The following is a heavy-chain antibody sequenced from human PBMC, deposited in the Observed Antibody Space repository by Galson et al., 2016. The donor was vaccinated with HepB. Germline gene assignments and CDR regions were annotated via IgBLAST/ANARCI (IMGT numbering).Heavy chain of an antibody. V-gene: IGHV1-46*01. CDR2: IDPSGGST. CDR1: GYTFIRYD. Sequence: SVKVSCKASGYTFIRYDMHWVRQAPGQGLEWMGIIDPSGGSTTYAQKFQGRVTMTRDTSTSTVYMELSSLRSEDTAVYYCASSLDQLLYYSWGQGTLITVSS. CDR3: ASSLDQLLYYS. J-gene: IGHJ4*02. D-gene: IGHD2-2*02.